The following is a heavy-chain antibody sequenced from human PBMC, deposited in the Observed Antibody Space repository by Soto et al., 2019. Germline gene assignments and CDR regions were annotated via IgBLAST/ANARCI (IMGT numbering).Heavy chain of an antibody. CDR1: GYTFTSYG. CDR2: ISAYNGNT. CDR3: ARFSGYDILTGYYGY. Sequence: GASVKVSCKXSGYTFTSYGISWVRQAPGQGLEWMGWISAYNGNTNYAQKLQGRVTMTTDTSTSTAYMELRSLRSDDTAVYYCARFSGYDILTGYYGYWGQGTLVTVSS. V-gene: IGHV1-18*04. J-gene: IGHJ4*02. D-gene: IGHD3-9*01.